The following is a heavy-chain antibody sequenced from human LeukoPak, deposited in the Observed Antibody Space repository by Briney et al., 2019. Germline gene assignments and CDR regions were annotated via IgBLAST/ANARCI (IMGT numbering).Heavy chain of an antibody. V-gene: IGHV1-69*06. CDR3: AREGCTNGVCPTDAFDI. Sequence: GASVKVSCKTSGGTFSRYAISRVRQAPGQGREGMGGIIPIFGTANYAQKFQGRVTITADKSTSTAYMELSSLRSEDTAVYYCAREGCTNGVCPTDAFDIWGQGTMVTVSS. J-gene: IGHJ3*02. CDR1: GGTFSRYA. D-gene: IGHD2-8*01. CDR2: IIPIFGTA.